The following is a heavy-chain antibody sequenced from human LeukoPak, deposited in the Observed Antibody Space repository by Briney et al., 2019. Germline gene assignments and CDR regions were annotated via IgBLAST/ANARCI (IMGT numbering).Heavy chain of an antibody. CDR3: ARDNGQWLVRGWFDP. CDR2: ISAYNGNT. J-gene: IGHJ5*02. V-gene: IGHV1-18*01. Sequence: ASVKVSCKASGYTFTSYGISWVRQAPGQGLEWMEWISAYNGNTNYAQKLQGRVTMTTDTSTSTAYMELRSLRSDDTAVYYCARDNGQWLVRGWFDPWGQGTLVTVSS. D-gene: IGHD6-19*01. CDR1: GYTFTSYG.